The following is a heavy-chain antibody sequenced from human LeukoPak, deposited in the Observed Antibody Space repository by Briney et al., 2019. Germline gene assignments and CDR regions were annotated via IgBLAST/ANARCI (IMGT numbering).Heavy chain of an antibody. CDR2: IIPILGIA. J-gene: IGHJ3*02. V-gene: IGHV1-69*04. CDR1: GGTFSSYA. D-gene: IGHD5-18*01. Sequence: GSSVKVSCKASGGTFSSYAISWVRQAPGQGLEWMGRIIPILGIANYAQKFQGRVTITADKSTSTAYMELSSLRSEDTAVYYCARANTAMVDTAAFDIWGQGTMVTVSS. CDR3: ARANTAMVDTAAFDI.